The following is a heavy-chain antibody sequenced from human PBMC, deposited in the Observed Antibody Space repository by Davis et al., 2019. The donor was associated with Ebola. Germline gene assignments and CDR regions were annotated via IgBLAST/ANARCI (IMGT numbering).Heavy chain of an antibody. CDR1: GYSFTSYW. V-gene: IGHV5-51*01. D-gene: IGHD1-7*01. J-gene: IGHJ6*02. CDR2: IYPGDSDT. CDR3: ARQGGANWNYIPNGYGMDV. Sequence: GESLKISCKGSGYSFTSYWIGWVRQMPGKGLEWMGIIYPGDSDTRYSPSFQGQVTISADKSISTAYLQWSSLKASDTAMYYCARQGGANWNYIPNGYGMDVWGQGTTVTVSS.